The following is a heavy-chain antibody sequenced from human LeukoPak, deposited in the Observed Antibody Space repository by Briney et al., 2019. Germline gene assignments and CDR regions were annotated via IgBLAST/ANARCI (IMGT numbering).Heavy chain of an antibody. CDR1: GFTFISYG. J-gene: IGHJ4*02. V-gene: IGHV3-30*18. Sequence: GGSLRLSCAASGFTFISYGMHWVRQAPGKGLEWVAVISYDGSNKYYADSVKGRFTISRDNSKNTVYLQMNSLRAEDTAEYYCAKDMGEDGSYFLDYWGQGTLVTVSS. CDR2: ISYDGSNK. CDR3: AKDMGEDGSYFLDY. D-gene: IGHD1-26*01.